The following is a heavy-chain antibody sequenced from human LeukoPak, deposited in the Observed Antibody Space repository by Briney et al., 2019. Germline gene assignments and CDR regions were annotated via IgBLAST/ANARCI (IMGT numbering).Heavy chain of an antibody. CDR2: IWYDGSNK. V-gene: IGHV3-33*01. Sequence: LPGRSLRLSCAASGFTFSSYGMHWVRQAPGKGLEWVAVIWYDGSNKYYADSVKGRFTISRDNSKNTLYLQMNSLRAEDTAVCYCARDKGRVIDYWGQGTLVTVSS. D-gene: IGHD3-16*02. CDR3: ARDKGRVIDY. J-gene: IGHJ4*02. CDR1: GFTFSSYG.